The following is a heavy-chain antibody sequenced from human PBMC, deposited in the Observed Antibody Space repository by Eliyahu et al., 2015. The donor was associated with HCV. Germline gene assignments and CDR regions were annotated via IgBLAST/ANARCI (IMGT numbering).Heavy chain of an antibody. CDR1: GGSISSYY. D-gene: IGHD5-24*01. CDR2: IYYSGST. J-gene: IGHJ3*02. Sequence: QVQLQESGPGLVKPSETLSLTCTVSGGSISSYYWSWIRQPPGKGLEWIGYIYYSGSTNYNPSLKSRVTISVDTSKNQFSLKLSSVTAADTAVYYCARPVRDGYNLIDAFDIWGQGTMVTVSS. CDR3: ARPVRDGYNLIDAFDI. V-gene: IGHV4-59*01.